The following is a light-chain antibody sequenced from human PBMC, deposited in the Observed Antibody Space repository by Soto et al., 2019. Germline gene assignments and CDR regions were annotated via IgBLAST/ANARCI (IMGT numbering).Light chain of an antibody. CDR3: ETWDSNTHTV. CDR1: SGHSSYI. CDR2: LEGSGSY. V-gene: IGLV4-60*02. J-gene: IGLJ3*02. Sequence: QPVLTQSSSASASLGSSVKLTCTLSSGHSSYIIAWHQQQPGKAPRYLMKLEGSGSYNKGSGVPDRFSGSSSGADRYLTISYLLFEDEADYYCETWDSNTHTVFGGGTKLTVL.